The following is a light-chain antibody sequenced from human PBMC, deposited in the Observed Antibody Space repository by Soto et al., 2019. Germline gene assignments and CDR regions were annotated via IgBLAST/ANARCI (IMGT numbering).Light chain of an antibody. CDR2: NNN. J-gene: IGLJ2*01. CDR3: AAWDDSLNGPL. CDR1: SSNIASNT. Sequence: QPVLTQPTSASGTPGQRVTISCSGSSSNIASNTVNWYQQLPGTAPKLLIYNNNHRPSGVLDRFSGSKSGTSASLAISGLQSEDEADYYCAAWDDSLNGPLFGGGTKLTVL. V-gene: IGLV1-44*01.